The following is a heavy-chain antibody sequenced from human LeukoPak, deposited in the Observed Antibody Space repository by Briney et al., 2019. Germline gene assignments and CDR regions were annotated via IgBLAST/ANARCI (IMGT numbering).Heavy chain of an antibody. CDR1: GYTFTSYD. V-gene: IGHV1-8*01. CDR2: MNPNSGNT. D-gene: IGHD1-26*01. J-gene: IGHJ4*02. Sequence: ASVKVSCKASGYTFTSYDINWVRQATGQGVEWMGWMNPNSGNTGYAQKFQGRVTMTRNTSISTAYMELSSLRSEDTAMYYCARPSVSYYDFDYWGQGTLVTVSS. CDR3: ARPSVSYYDFDY.